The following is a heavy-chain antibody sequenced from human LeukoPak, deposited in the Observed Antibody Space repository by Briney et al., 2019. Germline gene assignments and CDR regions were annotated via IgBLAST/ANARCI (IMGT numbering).Heavy chain of an antibody. Sequence: GESLKISCAASGFSFSDCAMSWVRQAPGKGLEWVSGLSGSGGNTHYADSVKGRFTISRDNSKNTLYLQMNSLRAEDTAVYYCAKGRSSSSWFGWFDPWGQGTLVTVSS. CDR3: AKGRSSSSWFGWFDP. CDR2: LSGSGGNT. J-gene: IGHJ5*02. CDR1: GFSFSDCA. D-gene: IGHD6-13*01. V-gene: IGHV3-23*01.